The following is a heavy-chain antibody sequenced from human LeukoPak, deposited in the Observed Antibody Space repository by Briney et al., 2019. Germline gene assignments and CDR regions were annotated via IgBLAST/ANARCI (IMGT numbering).Heavy chain of an antibody. CDR3: ARGPPSRQNWFDP. CDR1: GYTFTGYY. J-gene: IGHJ5*02. V-gene: IGHV1-2*02. Sequence: ASVKVSCKASGYTFTGYYMHWVRQAPGQGLEWMGWINPNSGGTNYAQKLQGRVTMTRDTSISTAYMELSRLRSDDTAVYYCARGPPSRQNWFDPWGQGTLVTVSS. CDR2: INPNSGGT.